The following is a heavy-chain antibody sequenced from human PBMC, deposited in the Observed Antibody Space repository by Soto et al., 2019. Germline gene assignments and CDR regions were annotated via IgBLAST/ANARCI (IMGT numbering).Heavy chain of an antibody. CDR3: ATLYYYDSSGYYYGYYYYGMDV. Sequence: GGSLKISCRGSGSSFARQWMSCGCQMPGKGRVRLGRIEPSDSYTNCSPSFQAHVTPSAHKSISTAYLQWSSLRASDTAMYYCATLYYYDSSGYYYGYYYYGMDVWGQGTPVTVS. D-gene: IGHD3-22*01. V-gene: IGHV5-10-1*01. CDR2: IEPSDSYT. J-gene: IGHJ6*02. CDR1: GSSFARQW.